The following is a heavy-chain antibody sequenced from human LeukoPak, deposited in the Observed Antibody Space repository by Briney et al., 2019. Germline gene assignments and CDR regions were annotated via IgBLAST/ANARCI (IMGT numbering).Heavy chain of an antibody. CDR1: GGSFSGYY. CDR3: ARTLPYYYDSSGYYLTRDNGY. D-gene: IGHD3-22*01. J-gene: IGHJ4*02. Sequence: PSETLSLTCAVYGGSFSGYYWSWIRQPPGKGLEWIGEINHSGSTNYNPSLKSRVTISVDTSKNQFSLKLSSVTAADTAVYYCARTLPYYYDSSGYYLTRDNGYWGQGTLVTVSS. V-gene: IGHV4-34*01. CDR2: INHSGST.